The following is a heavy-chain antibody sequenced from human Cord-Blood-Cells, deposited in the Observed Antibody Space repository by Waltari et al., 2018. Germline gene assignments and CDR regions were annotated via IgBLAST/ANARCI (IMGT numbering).Heavy chain of an antibody. V-gene: IGHV3-15*01. Sequence: EVQLVESGGGLVKPGGSLRLSCAASGFTFSNAWMSWVRQAPGKGLEGVGRIKSKTDGGTTDYAAPVKGRFTISRDDSKNTLYLQMNSLKTEDTAVYYCTTSYWLYYDFWSGYYAFDIWGQGTMVTVSS. CDR1: GFTFSNAW. J-gene: IGHJ3*02. D-gene: IGHD3-3*01. CDR2: IKSKTDGGTT. CDR3: TTSYWLYYDFWSGYYAFDI.